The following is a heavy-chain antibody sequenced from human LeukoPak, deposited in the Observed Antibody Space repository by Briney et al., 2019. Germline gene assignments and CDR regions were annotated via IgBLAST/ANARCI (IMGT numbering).Heavy chain of an antibody. CDR2: IYSGGST. V-gene: IGHV3-53*01. CDR3: ARTAAHGAFDI. J-gene: IGHJ3*02. CDR1: GFTVSSNY. Sequence: GGSLRLSCAASGFTVSSNYMSWVRQAPGKGLEWVSVIYSGGSTYYADSVKGRFTISRDNSKNTLYLQMNSLRAEDTAVYYCARTAAHGAFDIWGQGTMVTVSS.